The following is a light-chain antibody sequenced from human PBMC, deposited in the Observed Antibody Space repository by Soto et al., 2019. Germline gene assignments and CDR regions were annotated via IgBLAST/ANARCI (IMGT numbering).Light chain of an antibody. CDR2: GAS. J-gene: IGKJ1*01. V-gene: IGKV3-15*01. Sequence: IVMTQSPATLSVSPGERATLSCRASQSVSSNLAWYHQKPGQAPRLLIYGASTRATGIPARFSGSGSGTEFSLTIDSLQSEDSGVYYCQQYNHWPTFGHGTKVEIK. CDR3: QQYNHWPT. CDR1: QSVSSN.